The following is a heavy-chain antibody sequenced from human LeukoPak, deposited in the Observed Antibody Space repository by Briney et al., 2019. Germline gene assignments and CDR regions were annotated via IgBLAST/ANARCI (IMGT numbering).Heavy chain of an antibody. D-gene: IGHD3-10*01. CDR3: ARGSEDYYFDY. V-gene: IGHV4-39*01. CDR2: IYYSGST. Sequence: SETLSLTCTVSGGSISSSSYYWGWIRQPPGKGLEWIGSIYYSGSTYYNPSLKSRVTISVDTSKNQFSLKLSSVTAADTAVYYCARGSEDYYFDYWGQGTLVTVSS. J-gene: IGHJ4*02. CDR1: GGSISSSSYY.